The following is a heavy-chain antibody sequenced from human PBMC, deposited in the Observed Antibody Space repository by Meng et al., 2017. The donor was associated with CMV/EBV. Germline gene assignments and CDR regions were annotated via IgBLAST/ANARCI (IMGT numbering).Heavy chain of an antibody. CDR1: GFTFSHYA. Sequence: GESLKISCAASGFTFSHYAIHWVRQAPGKGLEWVSFISYDGTNKYYSPSVEGRFTISRDNSRDTLYLQMNTLRLEDTAVYYCAKGAPYCTTNRCRTENWLDPWGQGTLVTVSS. CDR3: AKGAPYCTTNRCRTENWLDP. D-gene: IGHD2-8*01. J-gene: IGHJ5*02. V-gene: IGHV3-30-3*01. CDR2: ISYDGTNK.